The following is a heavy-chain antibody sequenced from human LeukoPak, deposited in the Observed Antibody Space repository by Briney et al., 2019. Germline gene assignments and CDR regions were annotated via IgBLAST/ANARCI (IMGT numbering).Heavy chain of an antibody. CDR1: GYPFSAHF. CDR2: IDTTTGNP. Sequence: ASVKVSCKASGYPFSAHFVNWVRQAPGQGLEWMGNIDTTTGNPRYAQDFTGRFVFSLDASVSTAYLQITSLKADDTAAYYCVRGTPTPGMDYWGQGTQVTVSS. CDR3: VRGTPTPGMDY. D-gene: IGHD3-10*01. V-gene: IGHV7-4-1*02. J-gene: IGHJ4*02.